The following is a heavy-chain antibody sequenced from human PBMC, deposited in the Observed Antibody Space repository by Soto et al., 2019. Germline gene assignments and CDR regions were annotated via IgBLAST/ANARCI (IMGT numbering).Heavy chain of an antibody. CDR3: EREGITMVRGVKWYYYYGMDV. Sequence: QVQLVQSGAEVKKPGSSVKVSCKASGGTFSSYAISWVRQAPGQGLEWMGGIITIFGTANYAQKFQGRVTITAEESTSKAYMELSSLRSEDTDVYYGEREGITMVRGVKWYYYYGMDVWGQGTTVTVSS. V-gene: IGHV1-69*01. CDR2: IITIFGTA. CDR1: GGTFSSYA. D-gene: IGHD3-10*01. J-gene: IGHJ6*02.